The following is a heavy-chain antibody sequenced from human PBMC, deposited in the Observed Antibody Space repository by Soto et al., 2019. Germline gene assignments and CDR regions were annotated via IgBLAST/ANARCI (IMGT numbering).Heavy chain of an antibody. CDR2: IYSSGAT. Sequence: PSETLFLTCTVAGGSISGFYWSWVRQPAGKGLEWIGRIYSSGATKYNPSLRNRVTMSVDTSTDQYSLNLASMTAADTAVYFCARGPFCGNDCYFDVWGQGTQVTVSS. CDR3: ARGPFCGNDCYFDV. D-gene: IGHD2-21*02. CDR1: GGSISGFY. V-gene: IGHV4-4*07. J-gene: IGHJ4*02.